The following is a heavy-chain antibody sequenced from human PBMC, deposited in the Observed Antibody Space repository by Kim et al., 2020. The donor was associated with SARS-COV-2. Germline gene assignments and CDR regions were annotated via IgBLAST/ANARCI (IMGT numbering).Heavy chain of an antibody. D-gene: IGHD3-10*01. V-gene: IGHV3-23*01. CDR2: ISGSGGST. Sequence: GGSLRLSCAASGFTFSSYAMSWVRQAPGKGLEWVSAISGSGGSTYYPESVKGRFTISRDNSKNTLYLQMNSLRAEDTAVYYCAKDLDYYGSGSYYFPIDYWGQGTLVTVSS. CDR1: GFTFSSYA. J-gene: IGHJ4*02. CDR3: AKDLDYYGSGSYYFPIDY.